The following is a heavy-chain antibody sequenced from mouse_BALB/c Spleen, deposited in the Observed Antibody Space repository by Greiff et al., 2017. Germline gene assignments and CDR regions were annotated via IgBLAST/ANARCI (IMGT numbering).Heavy chain of an antibody. CDR1: SYTFTDYA. CDR2: ISTYYGNT. V-gene: IGHV1-67*01. CDR3: ARGGYYGSSDFYYYAMDY. Sequence: QVQLKQSGPELVRPGVSVKISCKGSSYTFTDYAMHWVKQSHAKSLEWIGVISTYYGNTNYNQKFKGKATMTVDKSSSTAYMELARLTSEDSAVYYCARGGYYGSSDFYYYAMDYWGQGTSVTVSS. D-gene: IGHD1-1*01. J-gene: IGHJ4*01.